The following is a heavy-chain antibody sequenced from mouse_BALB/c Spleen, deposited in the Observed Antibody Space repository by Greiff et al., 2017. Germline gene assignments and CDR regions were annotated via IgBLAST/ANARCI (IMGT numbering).Heavy chain of an antibody. CDR2: ISSGGST. D-gene: IGHD1-1*01. CDR1: GFTFSSYA. Sequence: EVQLVESGGGLVKPGGSLKLSCAASGFTFSSYAMSWVRQTPEKRLEWVASISSGGSTYYPDSVKGRFTISRDNAKNNLYLQMSSLRSEDTALYYCARSHYGSSYLDYWGQGTTLTVSS. J-gene: IGHJ2*01. V-gene: IGHV5-6-5*01. CDR3: ARSHYGSSYLDY.